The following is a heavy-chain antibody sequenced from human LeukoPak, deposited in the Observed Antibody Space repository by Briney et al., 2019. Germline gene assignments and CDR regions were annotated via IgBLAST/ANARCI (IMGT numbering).Heavy chain of an antibody. V-gene: IGHV4-59*01. CDR3: ARGPPSFDY. CDR1: GGSISGYY. CDR2: IYYSGST. J-gene: IGHJ4*02. Sequence: PSETLSLTCTVSGGSISGYYWSWIRQPPGKGLEWIGYIYYSGSTNYNPSLKSRVTISVDTSKNQFSLKLSSVTAADTAVYYCARGPPSFDYWGQGTLVTVSS.